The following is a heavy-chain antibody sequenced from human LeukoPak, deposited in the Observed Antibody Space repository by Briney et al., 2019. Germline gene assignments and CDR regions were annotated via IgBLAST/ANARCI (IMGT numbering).Heavy chain of an antibody. Sequence: GGSLRLSCAGPEFTFNVYWMHWVRQAPGKGLVWVSFVNGDGSATTYADSVKGRFTISRDNARNTLYLEMNSLRAEDTAVYYCGRDSYFANDCWGQGTLVTVSS. CDR1: EFTFNVYW. D-gene: IGHD2/OR15-2a*01. CDR3: GRDSYFANDC. J-gene: IGHJ4*02. V-gene: IGHV3-74*01. CDR2: VNGDGSAT.